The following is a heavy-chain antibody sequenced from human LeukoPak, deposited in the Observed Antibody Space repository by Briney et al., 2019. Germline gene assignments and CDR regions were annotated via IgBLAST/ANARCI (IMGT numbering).Heavy chain of an antibody. V-gene: IGHV1-2*02. CDR2: INPNSGGT. Sequence: ASVKVSCKASGYTFAGYYMHWVRQAPGQGLECMGWINPNSGGTNYAQKFQGRVTMTRDTSISTAYMELSRLRSDDTAVYYCARPGIAVAGTGVVDAFDIWGQGTMITVSS. CDR3: ARPGIAVAGTGVVDAFDI. J-gene: IGHJ3*02. D-gene: IGHD6-19*01. CDR1: GYTFAGYY.